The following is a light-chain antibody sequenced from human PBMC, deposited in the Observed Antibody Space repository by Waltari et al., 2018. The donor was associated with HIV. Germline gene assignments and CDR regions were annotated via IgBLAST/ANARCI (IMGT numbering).Light chain of an antibody. CDR2: HVS. V-gene: IGLV2-14*01. Sequence: QSALPPPASVSGSPGQSITISCPGTSSAVGGSTYVSWSQQHPGKAPKLMIYHVSYRPSGVSNRFSGSKSGNTASLTISGLQAEDEADYYCSSYTSSSTLYVVFGGGTKLTVL. CDR1: SSAVGGSTY. CDR3: SSYTSSSTLYVV. J-gene: IGLJ2*01.